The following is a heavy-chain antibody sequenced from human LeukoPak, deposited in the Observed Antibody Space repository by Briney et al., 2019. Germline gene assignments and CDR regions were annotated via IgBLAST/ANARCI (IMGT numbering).Heavy chain of an antibody. V-gene: IGHV4-59*01. CDR1: GGSISSYY. CDR2: IYYSGST. Sequence: SETLSLTCTVSGGSISSYYWSWIWQPPGKGLEWIGYIYYSGSTNYNPSLKSRVTISVDTSRNQFSLKLSSVTAADTAVYYCARAPAVADDYYYYGMDVWGQGTTVTVSS. J-gene: IGHJ6*02. D-gene: IGHD6-19*01. CDR3: ARAPAVADDYYYYGMDV.